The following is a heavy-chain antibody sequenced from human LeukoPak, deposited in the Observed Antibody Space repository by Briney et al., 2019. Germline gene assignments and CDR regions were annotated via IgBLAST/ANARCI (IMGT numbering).Heavy chain of an antibody. D-gene: IGHD3-9*01. J-gene: IGHJ4*02. CDR3: ARGDILTGYYPPDY. V-gene: IGHV4-34*01. CDR2: INHSGST. CDR1: GGSFSGYY. Sequence: KASETLSLTCAVYGGSFSGYYWSWIRQPPGKGLEWIGEINHSGSTNYNPSLKSRVTISVDTSKNQFSLKLSSVTAADTAVYYCARGDILTGYYPPDYWGQGTLVTVSS.